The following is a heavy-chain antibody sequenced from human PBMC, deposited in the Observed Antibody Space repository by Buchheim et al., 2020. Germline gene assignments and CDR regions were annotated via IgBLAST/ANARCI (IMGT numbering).Heavy chain of an antibody. CDR1: GGSISSSSYY. CDR2: IYYSGST. CDR3: ARGRDGYNQPGDY. Sequence: QLQLQESGPGLVKPSETLSLTCTVSGGSISSSSYYWGWIRQPPGKGLEWIVSIYYSGSTYYNPSLKSRVTISVDTSKNQFSLKLSTVTAADTAVYYCARGRDGYNQPGDYWGQGTL. V-gene: IGHV4-39*07. D-gene: IGHD5-24*01. J-gene: IGHJ4*02.